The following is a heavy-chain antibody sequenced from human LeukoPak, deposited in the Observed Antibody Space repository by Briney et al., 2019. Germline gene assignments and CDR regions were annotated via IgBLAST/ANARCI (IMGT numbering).Heavy chain of an antibody. CDR1: GGSFSGYY. J-gene: IGHJ5*02. D-gene: IGHD3-9*01. CDR2: INHSGST. CDR3: ARHPTGYPNWFDP. V-gene: IGHV4-34*01. Sequence: SETLSLTCAVYGGSFSGYYWSWIRQPPGKGLEWIGEINHSGSTNYNPSLKSRVTISVDTSKNQFSLKLSSATAADTAVYYCARHPTGYPNWFDPWGQGTLVTVSS.